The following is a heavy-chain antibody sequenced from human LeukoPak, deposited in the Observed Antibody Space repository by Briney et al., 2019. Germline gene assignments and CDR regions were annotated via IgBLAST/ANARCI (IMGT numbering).Heavy chain of an antibody. J-gene: IGHJ3*01. D-gene: IGHD3/OR15-3a*01. CDR3: ARRRHNFDFYDV. CDR2: TFYTGRT. Sequence: SETLSLTCTVSGDSIISNIYWWDWVRLPPGKGLEWIGATFYTGRTFYSPSLKSRVTISVDTSKNQFSLDLSSATAADTAVYYCARRRHNFDFYDVWGQGTRVAVSS. V-gene: IGHV4-39*01. CDR1: GDSIISNIYW.